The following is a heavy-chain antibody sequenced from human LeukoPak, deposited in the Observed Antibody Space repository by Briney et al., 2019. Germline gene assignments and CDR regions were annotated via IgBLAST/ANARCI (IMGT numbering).Heavy chain of an antibody. Sequence: GGSLRLSCAASGFNFSSYLMHWVRQAPGKGLEIVSIISRTGGTTYYANSVKGRFTISRDNSKNTLYLQMGSLRADDMAVYYCTRVARGYCSGGTRYPAFDIWGQGTLVTVSS. D-gene: IGHD2-15*01. CDR2: ISRTGGTT. CDR1: GFNFSSYL. CDR3: TRVARGYCSGGTRYPAFDI. J-gene: IGHJ3*02. V-gene: IGHV3-64*01.